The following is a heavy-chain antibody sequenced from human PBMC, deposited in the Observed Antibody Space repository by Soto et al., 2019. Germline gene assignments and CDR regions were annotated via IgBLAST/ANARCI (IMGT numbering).Heavy chain of an antibody. CDR3: ARDEVSSDAFDI. D-gene: IGHD1-20*01. CDR1: GYTFTGYY. J-gene: IGHJ3*02. CDR2: INPNSGGT. V-gene: IGHV1-2*04. Sequence: ASSEVSCKASGYTFTGYYMHWVRQAPGQGLEWMGWINPNSGGTNYAQKFQGWVTMTRDTSISTAYMELSRLRSDDTAVYYCARDEVSSDAFDIWGQGTMVTVSS.